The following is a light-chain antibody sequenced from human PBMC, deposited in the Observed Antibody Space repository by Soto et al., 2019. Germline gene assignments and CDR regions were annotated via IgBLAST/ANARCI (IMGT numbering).Light chain of an antibody. CDR3: QQYNNRPPWT. CDR2: GAS. Sequence: ETVMTQSPATLSVSPGERATLSCRASQSVTSNLAWYQHKPGQAPRLLIYGASTRATGIPARFSGSGSGTEFTLTISSLQSEDLAVYFCQQYNNRPPWTFGQGTRWIS. CDR1: QSVTSN. V-gene: IGKV3-15*01. J-gene: IGKJ1*01.